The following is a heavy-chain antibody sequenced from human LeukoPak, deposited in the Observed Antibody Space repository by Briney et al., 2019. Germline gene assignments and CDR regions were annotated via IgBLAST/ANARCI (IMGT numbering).Heavy chain of an antibody. CDR1: GGSISSSSYY. D-gene: IGHD3-3*01. J-gene: IGHJ4*02. V-gene: IGHV4-39*07. CDR2: IYHSGST. Sequence: SETLSLTCTVSGGSISSSSYYWGWIRQPPGKGLEWIGSIYHSGSTYYNPSLKSRVTISVDTSKNQFSLKLSSVTAADTAVYYCARGGGDFWSGYFIDYWGQGTLVTVSS. CDR3: ARGGGDFWSGYFIDY.